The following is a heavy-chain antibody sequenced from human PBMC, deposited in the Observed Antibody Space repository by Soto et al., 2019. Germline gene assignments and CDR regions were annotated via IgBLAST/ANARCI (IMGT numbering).Heavy chain of an antibody. CDR1: GFTFSNAW. V-gene: IGHV3-15*07. CDR2: IKSKTDGGTT. J-gene: IGHJ6*02. Sequence: GGSLRLSCAASGFTFSNAWMNWVRQAPGKGLEWVGRIKSKTDGGTTDYAAPVKGRFTISRDDSKNTLYLQMNSLKTEDTAVYYCTTESEAADFYGMDVWGQGTTVTVSS. CDR3: TTESEAADFYGMDV. D-gene: IGHD6-25*01.